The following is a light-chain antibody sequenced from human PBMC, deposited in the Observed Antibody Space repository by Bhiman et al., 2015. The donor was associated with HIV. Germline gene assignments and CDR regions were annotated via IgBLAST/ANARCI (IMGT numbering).Light chain of an antibody. CDR1: SSNIGARHD. CDR2: GNN. J-gene: IGLJ1*01. CDR3: QSYDSSLSALV. Sequence: QSTLTQPPSISGAPGQRITVSCTGTSSNIGARHDVHWYQQLPGRPPKLLIFGNNNRPSGVPDRFSGSKSGTSASLAITGLQADDEADYFCQSYDSSLSALVFGTGTKVTVL. V-gene: IGLV1-40*01.